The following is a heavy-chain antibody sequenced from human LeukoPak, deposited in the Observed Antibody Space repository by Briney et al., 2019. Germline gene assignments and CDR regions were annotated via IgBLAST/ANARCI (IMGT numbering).Heavy chain of an antibody. V-gene: IGHV1-69*04. CDR2: IIPILGIA. CDR1: GGTFSSYA. Sequence: SVKVSCKASGGTFSSYAISWVRQAPGQGLEWMGRIIPILGIANYAQKFQGRVTITADKSTSTAYMELSSLRSEDTAVYYCAREDCSGGSCYSTFTLDYWGRETLVSVSS. J-gene: IGHJ4*02. D-gene: IGHD2-15*01. CDR3: AREDCSGGSCYSTFTLDY.